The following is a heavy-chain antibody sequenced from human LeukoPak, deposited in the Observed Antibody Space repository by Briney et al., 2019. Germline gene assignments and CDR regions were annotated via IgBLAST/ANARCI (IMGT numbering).Heavy chain of an antibody. CDR3: ARVDIVTTNFFDP. CDR2: INHRGSG. CDR1: GEPLSGYY. D-gene: IGHD5-12*01. Sequence: SETLSLTCGVYGEPLSGYYWIWIRQPPGKGLEWIGDINHRGSGTYNPSLKSRLTISADTSKNQFSLRLISVTAADTAVYYCARVDIVTTNFFDPWGQGALVFVSS. V-gene: IGHV4-34*01. J-gene: IGHJ5*02.